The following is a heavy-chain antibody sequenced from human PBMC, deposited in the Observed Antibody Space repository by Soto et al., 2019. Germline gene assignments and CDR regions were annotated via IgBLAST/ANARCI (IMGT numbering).Heavy chain of an antibody. D-gene: IGHD3-10*01. CDR2: IKSKANNYAT. CDR1: RFTFSGSA. Sequence: VGSLRLSCAASRFTFSGSAMHWVRQASGKGLEWVGRIKSKANNYATAYAASVKGRFTISRDDSKNTAYLQMNSLKTEDTAVYYCTRLYNNFKFDPWGQGTLVTVSS. V-gene: IGHV3-73*01. CDR3: TRLYNNFKFDP. J-gene: IGHJ5*02.